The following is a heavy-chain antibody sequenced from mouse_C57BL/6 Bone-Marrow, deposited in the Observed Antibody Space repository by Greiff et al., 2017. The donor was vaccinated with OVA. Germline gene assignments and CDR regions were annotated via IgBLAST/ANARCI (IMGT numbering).Heavy chain of an antibody. CDR2: IHPNSGST. V-gene: IGHV1-64*01. D-gene: IGHD1-1*01. CDR3: ARWRFTTVVATDY. J-gene: IGHJ2*01. CDR1: GYTFTSYW. Sequence: QVQLQQPGAELVKPGASVKLSCKASGYTFTSYWMHWVQHRPGQGLEWIGMIHPNSGSTNSNEKFKSKATLTVDKSSSTAYMQLSSLTSEDSAVYYCARWRFTTVVATDYWGQGTTLTVSS.